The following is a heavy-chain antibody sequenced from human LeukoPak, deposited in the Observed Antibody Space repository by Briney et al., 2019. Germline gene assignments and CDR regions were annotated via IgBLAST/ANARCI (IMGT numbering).Heavy chain of an antibody. Sequence: SETLSLTCAVYGGSFSGYYWSWIRQPPGKGLEWIGEINHSGSTNYNPSLKSRVTISVDTSKNQFSLKLSSVTAADTAVYYCARWRIVVAGGDYWGQGTLVTVSS. J-gene: IGHJ4*02. CDR2: INHSGST. CDR3: ARWRIVVAGGDY. CDR1: GGSFSGYY. D-gene: IGHD6-19*01. V-gene: IGHV4-34*01.